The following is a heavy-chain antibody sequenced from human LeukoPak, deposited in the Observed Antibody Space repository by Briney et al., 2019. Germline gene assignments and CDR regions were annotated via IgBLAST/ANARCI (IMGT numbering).Heavy chain of an antibody. Sequence: KPSETLSLTCTVSGGSISSSSYYWGWIRQPPGKGLEWIGSIYYSGSTYYNPSLKSRVTISVDTSENQFSLKLSSVTAADTAVYYCARDLCDSSGYEAYYFDYWGQGTLVTVSS. CDR3: ARDLCDSSGYEAYYFDY. V-gene: IGHV4-39*07. CDR1: GGSISSSSYY. D-gene: IGHD3-22*01. J-gene: IGHJ4*02. CDR2: IYYSGST.